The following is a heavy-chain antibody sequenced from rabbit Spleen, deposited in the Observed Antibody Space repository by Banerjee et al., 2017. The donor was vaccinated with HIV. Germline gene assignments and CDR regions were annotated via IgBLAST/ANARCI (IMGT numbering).Heavy chain of an antibody. V-gene: IGHV1S45*01. Sequence: QEQLVESGGGLVQPEGSLTLTCTASGFTISSDYWMCWVRQAPGKGLEWIACIDSGSSGFSYFASWAKGRFTISKTSSTTVTLQMTSLTAADTATYFCARDTGSSFSSYGMDLWGPGTLVTVS. CDR2: IDSGSSGFS. CDR1: GFTISSDYW. J-gene: IGHJ6*01. CDR3: ARDTGSSFSSYGMDL. D-gene: IGHD8-1*01.